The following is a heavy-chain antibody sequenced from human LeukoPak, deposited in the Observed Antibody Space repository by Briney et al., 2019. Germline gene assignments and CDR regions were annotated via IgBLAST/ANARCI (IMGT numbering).Heavy chain of an antibody. D-gene: IGHD2-15*01. CDR3: ARGEDTGYYFDY. CDR2: INHTGST. Sequence: SETLSLTCAVYGGSFSGYYWSWIRQPPSKGLKWIGEINHTGSTNYNPSPKSRGTISVDTSQNQFSLQLGSVVAADTAVYYCARGEDTGYYFDYWGQGTMVTVSS. J-gene: IGHJ4*02. V-gene: IGHV4-34*01. CDR1: GGSFSGYY.